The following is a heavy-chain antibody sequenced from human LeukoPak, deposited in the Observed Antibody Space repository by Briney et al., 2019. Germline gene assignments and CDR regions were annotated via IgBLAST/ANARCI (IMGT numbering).Heavy chain of an antibody. CDR2: IFYSGSM. CDR3: PRQTTVISFDY. D-gene: IGHD4-17*01. J-gene: IGHJ4*02. CDR1: GGSISSGDYY. Sequence: PSQTLSLTCTVSGGSISSGDYYWTWIRQPPGKGLEWMGYIFYSGSMYYNPSLKSRLTISVDTSKNQFSLKLRSVTAADTAVYYCPRQTTVISFDYWGQGALVTVSS. V-gene: IGHV4-30-4*01.